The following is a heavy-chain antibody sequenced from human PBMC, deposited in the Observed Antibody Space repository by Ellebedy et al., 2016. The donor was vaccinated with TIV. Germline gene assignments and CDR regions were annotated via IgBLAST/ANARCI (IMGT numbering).Heavy chain of an antibody. J-gene: IGHJ2*01. CDR3: ARDNWYCDL. Sequence: PGGSLRLSCAASGFTFSDHHMHWVRQAPGKGREWVGFSRGKTYGGTTEYAGSVKGRFSISRDDSKNSVYLHMNSLKTEDTAVYYCARDNWYCDLWGRGTLVTVSA. CDR2: SRGKTYGGTT. CDR1: GFTFSDHH. V-gene: IGHV3-72*01.